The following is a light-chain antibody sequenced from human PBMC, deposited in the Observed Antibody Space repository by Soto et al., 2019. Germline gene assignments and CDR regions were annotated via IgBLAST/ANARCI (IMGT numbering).Light chain of an antibody. CDR1: SSDVGDYNY. V-gene: IGLV2-14*01. Sequence: LKHVASVSGVDVRGGPISYTGTSSDVGDYNYVSWYQQHPGKAPKLIIYEVSNRPSGVSYRFSGSKSGNTASLTISGLQAEDEADYYCSSYTSSNTLHYVFGSGTKVTVL. CDR2: EVS. CDR3: SSYTSSNTLHYV. J-gene: IGLJ1*01.